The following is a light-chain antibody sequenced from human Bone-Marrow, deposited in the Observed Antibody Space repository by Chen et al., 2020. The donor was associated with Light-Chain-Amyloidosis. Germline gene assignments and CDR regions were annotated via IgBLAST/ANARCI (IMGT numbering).Light chain of an antibody. Sequence: QSALTQPASVSGSPGQSITISCTGSSSDVGNYNLVSWYQQHPGKAPKLMIFEVNKRPSGVSNHFSGSKSGNTASLTISGLLAEDEADYHCGSYAGSNTVVFGGGTKLTVL. V-gene: IGLV2-23*02. J-gene: IGLJ2*01. CDR1: SSDVGNYNL. CDR3: GSYAGSNTVV. CDR2: EVN.